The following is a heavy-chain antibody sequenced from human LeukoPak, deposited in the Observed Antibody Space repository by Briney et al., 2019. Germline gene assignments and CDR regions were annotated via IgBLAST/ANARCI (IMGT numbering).Heavy chain of an antibody. CDR1: GYSFPSYW. CDR2: MFSRDSEV. Sequence: GESLKISCNASGYSFPSYWIAWVRQMPGKGREWMAIMFSRDSEVIYSPSFQGQVTMSADKSVSTAYLQWSRLKTSDTAMYYCARHLPITSAQVRGFDSWGQGTVVSVSS. CDR3: ARHLPITSAQVRGFDS. D-gene: IGHD3-10*01. V-gene: IGHV5-51*01. J-gene: IGHJ3*02.